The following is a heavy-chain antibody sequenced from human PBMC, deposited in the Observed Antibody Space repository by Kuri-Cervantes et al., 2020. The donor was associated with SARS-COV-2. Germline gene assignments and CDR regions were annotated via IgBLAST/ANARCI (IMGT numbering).Heavy chain of an antibody. CDR1: GFTFSSYW. D-gene: IGHD2-15*01. CDR3: ARDAGPYCSGGSCTES. Sequence: GESLKISCAASGFTFSSYWMHWVRQAPGKGLVWVSRINSDGSSTSYADSVKGRFTISRDNAKNTLYLQMNSLRAEDTAVYYCARDAGPYCSGGSCTESWGQGTLVTVSS. V-gene: IGHV3-74*01. CDR2: INSDGSST. J-gene: IGHJ4*02.